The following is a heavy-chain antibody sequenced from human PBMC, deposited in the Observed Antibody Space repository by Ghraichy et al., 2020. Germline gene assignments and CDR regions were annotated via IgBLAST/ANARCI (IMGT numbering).Heavy chain of an antibody. Sequence: GSLRLSCAASGFTFSSYGMHWVRQAPGKGLEWVAVIWYDGSDEYYADSVKGRFTISRDNSKNTLYLQMDSLRAEDTAVFYCARDDSSGYSSFDYWGQGTLVTVSS. J-gene: IGHJ4*02. D-gene: IGHD3-22*01. V-gene: IGHV3-33*01. CDR3: ARDDSSGYSSFDY. CDR2: IWYDGSDE. CDR1: GFTFSSYG.